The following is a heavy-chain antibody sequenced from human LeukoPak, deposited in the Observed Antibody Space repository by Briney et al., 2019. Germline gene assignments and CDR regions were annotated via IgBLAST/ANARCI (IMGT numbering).Heavy chain of an antibody. CDR3: ARVGDYSYYYYYMDV. CDR1: GITFRIYS. V-gene: IGHV3-48*04. CDR2: ISSSGTTT. Sequence: GGSLRLSCAVSGITFRIYSINWVRQAPGKGLEWVSYISSSGTTTYYADSVKGRFTISRDNAKTSLYLQMNSLRAEDTAVYYCARVGDYSYYYYYMDVWGKGTTVTVSS. J-gene: IGHJ6*03. D-gene: IGHD3-10*01.